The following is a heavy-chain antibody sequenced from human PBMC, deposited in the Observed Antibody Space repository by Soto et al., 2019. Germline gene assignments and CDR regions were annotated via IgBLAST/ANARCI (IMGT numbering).Heavy chain of an antibody. V-gene: IGHV3-30*18. D-gene: IGHD3-16*01. Sequence: QAQLVESGGSVVQPGRSLRLSCAASGFTFNNYGIHWVRQAPGKGLEWVAAISNDGSADYYADSVKGRFTISRDNPKNTVYLQMNNLKSEDTAVYSCANQERGSYFGYWGRGTLVTVSS. J-gene: IGHJ4*02. CDR3: ANQERGSYFGY. CDR2: ISNDGSAD. CDR1: GFTFNNYG.